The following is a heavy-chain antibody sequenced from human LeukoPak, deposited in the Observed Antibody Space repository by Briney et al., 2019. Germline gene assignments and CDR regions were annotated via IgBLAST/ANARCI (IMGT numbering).Heavy chain of an antibody. J-gene: IGHJ3*01. V-gene: IGHV5-51*01. CDR2: IYPGDSET. D-gene: IGHD2/OR15-2a*01. Sequence: GESLKISCKASGYSFSHYWIGWVRQMPGKGLEWMGSIYPGDSETRYRPAFQGQVTISADKSITTAYLQWSSLKASDTAMYYCARLYAKGPADVWGQGTLVTVSS. CDR3: ARLYAKGPADV. CDR1: GYSFSHYW.